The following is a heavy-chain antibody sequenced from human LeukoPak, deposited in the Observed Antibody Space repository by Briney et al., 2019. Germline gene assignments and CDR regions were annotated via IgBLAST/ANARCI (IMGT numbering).Heavy chain of an antibody. CDR2: IYYSGST. V-gene: IGHV4-39*07. CDR3: ARAEYSSSSLDY. CDR1: GGSISSSSYY. J-gene: IGHJ4*02. Sequence: SETLSLTCTVSGGSISSSSYYWGWIRQPPGKGLEWIGSIYYSGSTYYNPSLKSRVTISVDTSKNQFSLKLSSVTAADTAVYYCARAEYSSSSLDYWGQGTLVTVSS. D-gene: IGHD6-6*01.